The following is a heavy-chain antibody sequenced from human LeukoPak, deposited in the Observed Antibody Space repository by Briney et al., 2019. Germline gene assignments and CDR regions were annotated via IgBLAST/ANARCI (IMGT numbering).Heavy chain of an antibody. V-gene: IGHV1-69*05. CDR2: IIPMSETP. CDR3: ARDKNSGECFGNSCYGVWPLDI. CDR1: GGTFSINA. J-gene: IGHJ3*02. Sequence: ASVKVSCKASGGTFSINAITWVRQAPGQGGEWMGRIIPMSETPKYTQKFQGRVTIATDESTNTAYMELSSLRSEDTAVYYCARDKNSGECFGNSCYGVWPLDIWGQGTMVTVSS. D-gene: IGHD2-2*01.